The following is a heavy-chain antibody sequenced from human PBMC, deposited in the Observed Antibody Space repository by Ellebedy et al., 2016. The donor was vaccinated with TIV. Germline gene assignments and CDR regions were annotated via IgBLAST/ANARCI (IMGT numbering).Heavy chain of an antibody. D-gene: IGHD4-17*01. J-gene: IGHJ4*02. V-gene: IGHV3-30*03. CDR3: ARWPSGDAPLDY. CDR1: GFTFSSYS. Sequence: GGSLRLSCAASGFTFSSYSMNWVRQAPGKGLQWVAVISYDGGNKYYADSVKGRFTISRDSSKNTLYLQMNSLRVEDTAVYYCARWPSGDAPLDYWGQGTLVTVSS. CDR2: ISYDGGNK.